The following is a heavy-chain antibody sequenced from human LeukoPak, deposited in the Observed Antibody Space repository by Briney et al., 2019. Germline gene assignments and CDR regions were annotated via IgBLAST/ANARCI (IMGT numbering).Heavy chain of an antibody. CDR1: GFIFSSYS. CDR2: INSSSSYI. D-gene: IGHD2-2*02. Sequence: PGGPLRLSCAASGFIFSSYSMNGLRQAPGKGLEWVSSINSSSSYIYYADSVKGRFTISRDNAKNSLYLQMNSMRAEYTEVYYCARDESDCSSTSCYTSPYYYYGMDVWGQGTTVTVSS. V-gene: IGHV3-21*01. CDR3: ARDESDCSSTSCYTSPYYYYGMDV. J-gene: IGHJ6*02.